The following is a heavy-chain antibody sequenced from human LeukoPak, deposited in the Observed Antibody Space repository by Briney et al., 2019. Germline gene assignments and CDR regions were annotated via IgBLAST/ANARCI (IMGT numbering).Heavy chain of an antibody. CDR2: IFYSGSI. Sequence: PSETLSLTCTVSGGSISSSSYYWGWIRQPPGKGLEWIGSIFYSGSIYSNPSLNSRVTMSVDTSKNQFSLKVNSVTAADTAVYYCAREVRSAWASFDPWGQGTLVTVSS. V-gene: IGHV4-39*07. J-gene: IGHJ5*02. CDR3: AREVRSAWASFDP. D-gene: IGHD1-26*01. CDR1: GGSISSSSYY.